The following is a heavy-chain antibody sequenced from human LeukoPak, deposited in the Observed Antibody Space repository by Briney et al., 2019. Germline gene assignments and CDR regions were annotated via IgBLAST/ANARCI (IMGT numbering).Heavy chain of an antibody. CDR1: GYTFTGYW. Sequence: GESLKISCKGSGYTFTGYWIGWVRQMPGKDLEWMGIIYPGDSETRYSPSFQGQVTISVDKSISTAYLQWSSLKASDTAMYYCARQATIDYFDYWGQGTLVTVSS. CDR2: IYPGDSET. D-gene: IGHD5-24*01. J-gene: IGHJ4*02. V-gene: IGHV5-51*01. CDR3: ARQATIDYFDY.